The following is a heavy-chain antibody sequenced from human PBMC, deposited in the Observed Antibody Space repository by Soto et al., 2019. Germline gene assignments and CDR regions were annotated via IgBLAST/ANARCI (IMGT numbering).Heavy chain of an antibody. J-gene: IGHJ4*02. Sequence: ASVKVSCKASGYTFTSYYMHWVRQAPGQGLEWMGIINPSGGSTSYAQKFQGRVTMTRDTSTSTVYMELGSLRSEDTAVYYCARDRDAGSGSYYAFDYWGQGTLVTVSS. D-gene: IGHD3-10*01. V-gene: IGHV1-46*03. CDR1: GYTFTSYY. CDR2: INPSGGST. CDR3: ARDRDAGSGSYYAFDY.